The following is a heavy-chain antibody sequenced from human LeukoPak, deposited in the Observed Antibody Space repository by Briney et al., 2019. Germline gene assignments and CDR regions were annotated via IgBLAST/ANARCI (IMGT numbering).Heavy chain of an antibody. CDR1: GGSISSYY. CDR2: IYTSGST. D-gene: IGHD4-17*01. J-gene: IGHJ4*02. CDR3: ARHRNYGQVDY. Sequence: SETLSLTCTVSGGSISSYYWSWIRQRAGKGLEWIGRIYTSGSTNYNPSLKSRVTMSVDTSKNQFSLKLSSATAADTAVYYCARHRNYGQVDYWGQGTLVTVSS. V-gene: IGHV4-4*07.